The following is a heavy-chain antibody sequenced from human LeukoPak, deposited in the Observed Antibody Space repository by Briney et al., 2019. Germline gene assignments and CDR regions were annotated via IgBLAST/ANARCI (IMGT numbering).Heavy chain of an antibody. Sequence: ASVTVSCKASGYTFTGYYMHWVRQAPGQGLEWMGWINPNSGGTNHAQKFQGRVTMTRDTSISTAYMELSRLRSDDTAVYYCARDRPLDADDYYGFYYFDYWGQGTLVTVSS. V-gene: IGHV1-2*02. CDR3: ARDRPLDADDYYGFYYFDY. J-gene: IGHJ4*02. CDR2: INPNSGGT. CDR1: GYTFTGYY. D-gene: IGHD3-10*01.